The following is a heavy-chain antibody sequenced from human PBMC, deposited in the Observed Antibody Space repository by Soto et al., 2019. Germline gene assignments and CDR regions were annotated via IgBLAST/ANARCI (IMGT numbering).Heavy chain of an antibody. Sequence: ASVKVSCKASGYTFTSYGVSWVRQAPGQGLEWMGWISAYNGNTNYAQKLQGRVTMTTDTSTSTAYMELRSLRSDDTAVYYCARDSGSTLGYCSGGSCYRSWGQGTLVTVSS. V-gene: IGHV1-18*01. CDR2: ISAYNGNT. CDR3: ARDSGSTLGYCSGGSCYRS. D-gene: IGHD2-15*01. CDR1: GYTFTSYG. J-gene: IGHJ4*02.